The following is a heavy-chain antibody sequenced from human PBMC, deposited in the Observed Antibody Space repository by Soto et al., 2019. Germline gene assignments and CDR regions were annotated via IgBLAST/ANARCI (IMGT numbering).Heavy chain of an antibody. D-gene: IGHD2-2*01. CDR1: GGSFSGYY. Sequence: QVQLQQWGAGLLKPSETLSLTCAVYGGSFSGYYWSWIRKPPGKGLEWIGEINHSGSTNYNPSLNSRVTISVDTYKDQFSLKLSSVTAADTAVYYCARGGPTDIVVVPAAIPQYYFDYWGQGTLVTVSS. J-gene: IGHJ4*02. V-gene: IGHV4-34*01. CDR2: INHSGST. CDR3: ARGGPTDIVVVPAAIPQYYFDY.